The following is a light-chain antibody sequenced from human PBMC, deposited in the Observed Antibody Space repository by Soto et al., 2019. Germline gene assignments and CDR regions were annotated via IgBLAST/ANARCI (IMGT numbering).Light chain of an antibody. V-gene: IGKV3D-20*02. CDR2: DAS. CDR3: QQRSNWPST. CDR1: QSVSSGY. J-gene: IGKJ1*01. Sequence: EIVMTQSPATLSVSPGERATLSCRASQSVSSGYLAWYQQKPGQAPRLLIFDASYRASGIPARFSGSGSGTDFTLTISSLEPEDFAVYYCQQRSNWPSTFGQGTKVDIK.